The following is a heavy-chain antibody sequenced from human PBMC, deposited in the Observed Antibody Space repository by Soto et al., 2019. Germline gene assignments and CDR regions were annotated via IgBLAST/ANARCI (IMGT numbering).Heavy chain of an antibody. Sequence: QVHLVESGGGVVQPGRSLRLSCAASGFSFSDYGMHWVRQAPGKGLEWVSFISKDGNKIYYADSVKGRFTISRDNSKNTMYVEMNILTSEDTAVYYCAKDGGAVSEHCDYWGQGTLVTVSA. J-gene: IGHJ4*02. CDR1: GFSFSDYG. CDR3: AKDGGAVSEHCDY. D-gene: IGHD3-16*01. V-gene: IGHV3-30*18. CDR2: ISKDGNKI.